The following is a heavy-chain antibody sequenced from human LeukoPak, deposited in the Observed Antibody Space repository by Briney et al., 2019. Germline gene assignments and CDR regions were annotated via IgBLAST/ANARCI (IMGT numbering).Heavy chain of an antibody. V-gene: IGHV4-34*01. D-gene: IGHD3-22*01. J-gene: IGHJ4*02. CDR2: INHSGST. CDR1: GGSFSGYY. Sequence: SETLSLTCAVYGGSFSGYYWSWIRQPPGKGLEWIGEINHSGSTNYNPSLKSRVTISVDTSKNQFSLKLSSVTAADTAVYYCARHAYYYDSSGYIHYFGYWGQGTLVTVSS. CDR3: ARHAYYYDSSGYIHYFGY.